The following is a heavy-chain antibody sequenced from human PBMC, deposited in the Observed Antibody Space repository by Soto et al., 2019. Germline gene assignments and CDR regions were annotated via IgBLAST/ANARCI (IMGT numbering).Heavy chain of an antibody. Sequence: GGSLRLSCAASGFTFDDYAMHWVRQAPGKGLEWVSGISWNSGSIGYADSVKGRFTISRDNAKNSLYLQMNSLRAEDTALYYCAKSMGATIYPFDYWGQGTLVTVSS. CDR2: ISWNSGSI. CDR3: AKSMGATIYPFDY. V-gene: IGHV3-9*01. CDR1: GFTFDDYA. D-gene: IGHD5-12*01. J-gene: IGHJ4*02.